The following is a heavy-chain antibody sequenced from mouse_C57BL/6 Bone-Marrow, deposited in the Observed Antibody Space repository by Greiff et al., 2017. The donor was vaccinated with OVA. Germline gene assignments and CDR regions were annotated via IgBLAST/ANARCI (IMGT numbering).Heavy chain of an antibody. CDR3: ARRASGTSYAMDY. Sequence: VKLMESDAELVKPGASVKISCKVSGYTFTDHTIHWMKQRPEQGLEWIGYIYPRDGSTKYNEKFKGKATLTADKSSSTAYMQLNSLTSEDSAVYFCARRASGTSYAMDYWGQGTSVTVSS. D-gene: IGHD4-1*01. CDR2: IYPRDGST. CDR1: GYTFTDHT. V-gene: IGHV1-78*01. J-gene: IGHJ4*01.